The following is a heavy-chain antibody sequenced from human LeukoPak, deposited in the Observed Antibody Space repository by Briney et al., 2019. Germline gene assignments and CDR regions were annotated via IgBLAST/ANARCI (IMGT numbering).Heavy chain of an antibody. V-gene: IGHV3-7*01. D-gene: IGHD5-24*01. CDR3: AKGHLQMDT. J-gene: IGHJ5*02. CDR2: IKPDGSDN. CDR1: GFTFSTYW. Sequence: GGSLRLSCVASGFTFSTYWMTWVRQAPGKGPEWVASIKPDGSDNYYVDSVKGRFTISRDNVKNSLFLQVNSLRVEDTAVYHCAKGHLQMDTWGQGTLVTVSS.